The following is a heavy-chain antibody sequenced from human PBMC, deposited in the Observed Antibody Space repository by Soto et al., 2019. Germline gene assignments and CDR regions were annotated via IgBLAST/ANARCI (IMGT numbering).Heavy chain of an antibody. CDR1: GGSISSGDYY. CDR2: IYYSGST. CDR3: ARGSNNAIFGVVKVFDY. J-gene: IGHJ4*02. D-gene: IGHD3-3*01. V-gene: IGHV4-30-4*01. Sequence: QVQLQESGPGLVKPSQTLSLTCTVSGGSISSGDYYWSWIRQPPGKGLEWIGYIYYSGSTYYNPSLKSRVTISLDTSNNQLSLKLSSVTAADTAVYYCARGSNNAIFGVVKVFDYWGQGTLVTVSS.